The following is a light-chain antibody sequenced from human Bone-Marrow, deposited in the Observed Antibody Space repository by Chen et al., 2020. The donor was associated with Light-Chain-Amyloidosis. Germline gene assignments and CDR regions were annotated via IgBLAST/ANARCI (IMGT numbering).Light chain of an antibody. CDR3: QSADSSGTYEVI. CDR2: RDT. J-gene: IGLJ2*01. CDR1: DLPTKY. V-gene: IGLV3-25*03. Sequence: SYELTQPPSVSVSPGQTASVTCSGDDLPTKYAYWYQQKPGQAPVLVIHRDTERPSGISERFSGSSSGTTATFTISGVQAEDEADYHCQSADSSGTYEVIFGGGTKLTVL.